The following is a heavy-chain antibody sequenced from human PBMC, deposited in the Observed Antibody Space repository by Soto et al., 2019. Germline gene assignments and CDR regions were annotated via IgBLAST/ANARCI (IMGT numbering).Heavy chain of an antibody. J-gene: IGHJ4*02. Sequence: GGSLRLSCAASGFTFSSYAMSWVRQAPGKGLEWVSAISGSGGSTYYADSVKGRFTISRDNSKNTLYLKMNSRRAEDTAVYYCAKEEADCSGGSCYSGGYFDYWGQGTLVTVSS. D-gene: IGHD2-15*01. CDR3: AKEEADCSGGSCYSGGYFDY. CDR1: GFTFSSYA. V-gene: IGHV3-23*01. CDR2: ISGSGGST.